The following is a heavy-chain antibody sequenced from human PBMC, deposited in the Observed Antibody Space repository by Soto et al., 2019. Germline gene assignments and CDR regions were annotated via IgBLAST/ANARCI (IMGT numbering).Heavy chain of an antibody. CDR1: GDSISSGDYY. J-gene: IGHJ4*02. V-gene: IGHV4-30-4*01. CDR2: IYYSGST. D-gene: IGHD6-13*01. CDR3: AREPQYSSSWDY. Sequence: SETLSLTCTVSGDSISSGDYYWSWIRQPPGKGLEWIGYIYYSGSTYYNPSLKSRVIISVDTSKNQFSLKLSSVTAADTAVYYCAREPQYSSSWDYWGQGTLVTVSS.